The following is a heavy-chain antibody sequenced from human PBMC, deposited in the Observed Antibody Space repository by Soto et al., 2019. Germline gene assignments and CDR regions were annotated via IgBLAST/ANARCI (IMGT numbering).Heavy chain of an antibody. J-gene: IGHJ6*03. D-gene: IGHD3-10*01. Sequence: AVGSLRLSCAASGVTCSSYSMNWVRQAPGKGLEWVSSISSSSSYIYYADSVKGRFTISRDNAKNSLYLQMNSLRAEDTAVYYCARWASGSDESYYYYYMDVWGKGTTVTVSS. CDR1: GVTCSSYS. CDR2: ISSSSSYI. CDR3: ARWASGSDESYYYYYMDV. V-gene: IGHV3-21*01.